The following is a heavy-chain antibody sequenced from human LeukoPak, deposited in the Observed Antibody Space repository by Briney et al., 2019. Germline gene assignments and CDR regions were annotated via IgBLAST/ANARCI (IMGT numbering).Heavy chain of an antibody. D-gene: IGHD1-1*01. Sequence: GGSLRLSCTTSGFTFDDFGLSWVRQAPGKGLEWVPSINWNGSITPYADSVRGRFTISGDNDKNSLYLQMNSLKVEDTALYYCTRDETGIDYWGPGTLVTVSS. CDR2: INWNGSIT. CDR3: TRDETGIDY. V-gene: IGHV3-20*04. CDR1: GFTFDDFG. J-gene: IGHJ4*02.